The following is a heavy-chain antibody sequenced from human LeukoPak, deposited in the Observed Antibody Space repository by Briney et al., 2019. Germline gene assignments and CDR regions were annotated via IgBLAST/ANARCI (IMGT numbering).Heavy chain of an antibody. J-gene: IGHJ6*02. V-gene: IGHV4-59*12. CDR2: IYYSGST. D-gene: IGHD3-10*01. CDR1: GGSISSYY. CDR3: ARGRVLLWFGELGSYYYGMDV. Sequence: SETLSLTCTVSGGSISSYYWSWIRQPPGKGLEWIGYIYYSGSTNYNPSLKSRVTISVDTSKNQFSLKLSSVTAADTAVYYCARGRVLLWFGELGSYYYGMDVWGQGTTVTVSS.